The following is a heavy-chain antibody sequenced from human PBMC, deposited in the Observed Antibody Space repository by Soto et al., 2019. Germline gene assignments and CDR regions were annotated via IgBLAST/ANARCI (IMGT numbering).Heavy chain of an antibody. CDR1: GGSISSSNW. J-gene: IGHJ6*02. V-gene: IGHV4-4*02. CDR3: ARSPDSSGYYPRWYYYGMDV. Sequence: QVQLQESGPGLVKPSGTLSLTCAVSGGSISSSNWWSWVRQPPGKGLEWIGEIYHSGSTNYNPSLKSRVTISVDKSTNQFSLTLSSVTAADTAVYYCARSPDSSGYYPRWYYYGMDVWGQGTTVTVSS. CDR2: IYHSGST. D-gene: IGHD3-22*01.